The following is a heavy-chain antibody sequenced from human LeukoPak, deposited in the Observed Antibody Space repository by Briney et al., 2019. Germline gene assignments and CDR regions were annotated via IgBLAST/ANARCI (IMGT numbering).Heavy chain of an antibody. CDR1: GYTFTGYD. CDR3: ARLPRPYYYYGMDV. J-gene: IGHJ6*02. CDR2: MNPNSGNT. V-gene: IGHV1-8*01. Sequence: ASVKVSCKASGYTFTGYDINWVRQATGQGLEWMGWMNPNSGNTGYAQKFQGRVTMTRNTSISTAYMELSSLRSEDTAVYYCARLPRPYYYYGMDVWGQGTTVTVSS.